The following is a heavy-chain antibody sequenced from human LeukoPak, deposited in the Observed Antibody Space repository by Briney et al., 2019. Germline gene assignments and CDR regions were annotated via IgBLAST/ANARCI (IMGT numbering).Heavy chain of an antibody. CDR3: ARFDSSGEHFQQ. V-gene: IGHV1-2*02. J-gene: IGHJ1*01. D-gene: IGHD3-22*01. CDR1: GYTFTGYY. Sequence: GASVKVSCKASGYTFTGYYIHWVRPAPGQGLEWMGWINPNSGGTNYAQKFQGRVTMTRDTSISTAYMELSRLRSDDTAVYYCARFDSSGEHFQQWGQGTLVTVSS. CDR2: INPNSGGT.